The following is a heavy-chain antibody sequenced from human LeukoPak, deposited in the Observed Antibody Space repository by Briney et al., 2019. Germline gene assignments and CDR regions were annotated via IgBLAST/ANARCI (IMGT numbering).Heavy chain of an antibody. CDR1: GYTFTGYY. J-gene: IGHJ4*02. V-gene: IGHV1-2*02. CDR3: ARGWRPGSSSDFDY. Sequence: ASVKVSCKASGYTFTGYYMLWVRQAPGQGLEGMGWFNPNSGGTNYAQKFQGRVTRTRDTSISTAYKELSRLRSDDTAVYYCARGWRPGSSSDFDYGGQGTLVTVTS. CDR2: FNPNSGGT. D-gene: IGHD6-6*01.